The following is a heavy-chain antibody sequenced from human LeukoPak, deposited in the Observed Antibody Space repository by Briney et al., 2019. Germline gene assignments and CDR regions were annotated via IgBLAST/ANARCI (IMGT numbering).Heavy chain of an antibody. CDR1: GGSISSGSYC. J-gene: IGHJ5*02. CDR3: ARHRLPYSSSWYRWFDP. V-gene: IGHV4-61*09. CDR2: IHSSGST. Sequence: SETLSLTCTVSGGSISSGSYCWSWIRQPAGKGLEWIGHIHSSGSTNYNPSLESRVTISVDTSKNQFSLKLSSVTAADTTVYYCARHRLPYSSSWYRWFDPWGQGTLVTVSS. D-gene: IGHD6-13*01.